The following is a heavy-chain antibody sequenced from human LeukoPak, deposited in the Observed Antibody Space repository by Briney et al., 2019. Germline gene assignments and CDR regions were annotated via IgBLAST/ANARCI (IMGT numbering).Heavy chain of an antibody. Sequence: GGSLRLSCAASGFTFSSYSMNWVRQAPGKGLEWVSSISSSSSYIYYADSVKGRFTISRDNAKNSLYLQMNSLRAEDTAVYYCARADSYYGSGSYPGTWGQRTLVTVSS. D-gene: IGHD3-10*01. CDR1: GFTFSSYS. CDR2: ISSSSSYI. CDR3: ARADSYYGSGSYPGT. V-gene: IGHV3-21*01. J-gene: IGHJ5*02.